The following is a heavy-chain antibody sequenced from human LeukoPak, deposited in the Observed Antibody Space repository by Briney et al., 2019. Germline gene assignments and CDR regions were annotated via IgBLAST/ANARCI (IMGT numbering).Heavy chain of an antibody. J-gene: IGHJ4*02. V-gene: IGHV4-34*01. CDR1: GGSFSGYY. CDR3: ARSKSADYSSSVLYYFDY. CDR2: INHRGST. Sequence: PSETLSLTCAVYGGSFSGYYWSWIRQPPGKGLEWIGEINHRGSTNYNPSLKSRVTISVDTSKNQFSLKLSSVTAADTAVYYCARSKSADYSSSVLYYFDYWGQGTLVTVSS. D-gene: IGHD6-6*01.